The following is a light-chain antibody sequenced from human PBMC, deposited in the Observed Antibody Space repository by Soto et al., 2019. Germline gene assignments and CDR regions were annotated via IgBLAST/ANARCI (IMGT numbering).Light chain of an antibody. CDR3: KQYVSTPLT. CDR1: QSISSS. V-gene: IGKV3-20*01. CDR2: GAS. J-gene: IGKJ4*01. Sequence: EVVMTQSPATLSVSPGDTATLSCRASQSISSSLAWYQQKAGQAPRLLIYGASSRATGIQDRFSGSGSGTDFTLTIRRLEPEDFAVYYCKQYVSTPLTFGGGTKVDIK.